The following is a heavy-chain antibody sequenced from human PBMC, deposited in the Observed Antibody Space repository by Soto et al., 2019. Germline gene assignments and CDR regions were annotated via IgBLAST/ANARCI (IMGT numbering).Heavy chain of an antibody. J-gene: IGHJ5*02. Sequence: GESLKISCKGSGYDFANYWIGWVRQMPGKGLEWMGIIFPGDSDTRYSPSFRGQVTISADKSISTAYLKLSSVTAADTAVYYCARGHYYDFWSGPLRPYNWFDPWGQGTLVTVSS. D-gene: IGHD3-3*01. V-gene: IGHV5-51*01. CDR2: IFPGDSDT. CDR3: ARGHYYDFWSGPLRPYNWFDP. CDR1: GYDFANYW.